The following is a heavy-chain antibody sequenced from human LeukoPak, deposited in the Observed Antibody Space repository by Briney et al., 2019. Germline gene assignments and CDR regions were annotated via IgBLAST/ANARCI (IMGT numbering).Heavy chain of an antibody. D-gene: IGHD3-10*01. CDR1: GGSFSGYY. CDR2: INHSGST. Sequence: SETLSLTCAVYGGSFSGYYWSWIRQPPGKWLEWIGEINHSGSTNYNPSLKSRVTISVDTSKNQFSLKLSSVTAADTAVYYCARGKRTYYYGSGSYHHFDYWGQGTLVTVSS. CDR3: ARGKRTYYYGSGSYHHFDY. V-gene: IGHV4-34*01. J-gene: IGHJ4*02.